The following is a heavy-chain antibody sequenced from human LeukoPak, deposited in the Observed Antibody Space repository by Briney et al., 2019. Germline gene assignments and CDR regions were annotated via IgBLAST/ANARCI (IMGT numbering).Heavy chain of an antibody. V-gene: IGHV1-24*01. D-gene: IGHD2-2*01. CDR1: GYTLTELS. J-gene: IGHJ3*02. CDR3: ATDRTLYCSSTSCYDSRTSHI. CDR2: FDPEDGET. Sequence: ASVKVSCKVSGYTLTELSMHWVRQAPGKGLEWMGGFDPEDGETIYAQKFQGRVTMTEGTSTDTAYMELSSLRSEDTAVYYCATDRTLYCSSTSCYDSRTSHIWGQGTIVTVSS.